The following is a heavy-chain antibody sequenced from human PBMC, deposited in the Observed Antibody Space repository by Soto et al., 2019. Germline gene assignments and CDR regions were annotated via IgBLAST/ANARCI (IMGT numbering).Heavy chain of an antibody. CDR3: ARSLGPLEMATPFDY. CDR2: IWYDGSNK. Sequence: GSLRLSCAASGFTFSSYGMHWVRQAPGKGLEWVAVIWYDGSNKYYADSVKGRFTISRDNSKNTLYLQMNSLRAEDTAVYYCARSLGPLEMATPFDYWGQGTLVTVS. D-gene: IGHD5-12*01. V-gene: IGHV3-33*01. J-gene: IGHJ4*02. CDR1: GFTFSSYG.